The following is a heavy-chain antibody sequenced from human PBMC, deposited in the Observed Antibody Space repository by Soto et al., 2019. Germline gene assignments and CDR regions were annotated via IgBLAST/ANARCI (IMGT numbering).Heavy chain of an antibody. CDR2: IYYREST. V-gene: IGHV4-61*01. CDR1: GGTVSSVSHF. Sequence: SETLSLTCTVSGGTVSSVSHFWSWIRQHPGKGLEWIGHIYYRESTTYYSPSLKSRVSISLDTSRNQFSLKLSSVTAADTAVYYCARVVSGYDFFDYWGQETPVTVS. D-gene: IGHD5-12*01. J-gene: IGHJ4*02. CDR3: ARVVSGYDFFDY.